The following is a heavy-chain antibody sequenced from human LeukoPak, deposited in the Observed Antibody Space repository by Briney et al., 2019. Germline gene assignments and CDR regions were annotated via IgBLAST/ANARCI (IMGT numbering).Heavy chain of an antibody. V-gene: IGHV4-34*01. CDR3: AREGAGAHYFDY. CDR2: INHSGST. CDR1: GGSFSGYY. D-gene: IGHD1-26*01. Sequence: SETLSLTCAVYGGSFSGYYWSWIRQPPGKGLEWIGEINHSGSTNYNPSLKSRVTISVDTSKNQFSLKLSSVTAADTAVYYCAREGAGAHYFDYWGQGTLVTVSS. J-gene: IGHJ4*02.